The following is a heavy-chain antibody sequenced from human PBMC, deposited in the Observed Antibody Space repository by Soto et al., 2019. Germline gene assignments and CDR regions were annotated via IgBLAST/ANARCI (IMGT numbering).Heavy chain of an antibody. J-gene: IGHJ4*02. V-gene: IGHV3-48*03. D-gene: IGHD3-3*01. Sequence: PGGSLRLSCAASGLAFSSYEMIWVRQAPGEGLECLSYITRGGSTIHYADSVKGRFTISRDNAKNSLYLQMNSLRAEDSAVYYCASVWSGYSGAHFWGQGTLVTVS. CDR3: ASVWSGYSGAHF. CDR2: ITRGGSTI. CDR1: GLAFSSYE.